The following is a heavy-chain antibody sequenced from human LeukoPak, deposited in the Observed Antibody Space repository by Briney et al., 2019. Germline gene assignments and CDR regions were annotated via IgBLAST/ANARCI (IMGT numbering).Heavy chain of an antibody. Sequence: PSETLSLTCAVCGGSFSGYYWSWIRQPPGKGLEWIGEINHSGSTDYNASLKSRITISVDTSKNQFSLKLSSVTAADTAVYYCARVEGNYDFWSGQTVAAFDIWGQGTMVTVSS. J-gene: IGHJ3*02. V-gene: IGHV4-34*01. CDR1: GGSFSGYY. CDR3: ARVEGNYDFWSGQTVAAFDI. D-gene: IGHD3-3*01. CDR2: INHSGST.